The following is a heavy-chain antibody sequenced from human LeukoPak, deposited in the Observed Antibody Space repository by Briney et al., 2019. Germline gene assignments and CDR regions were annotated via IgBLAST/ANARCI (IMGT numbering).Heavy chain of an antibody. D-gene: IGHD1-26*01. CDR2: ISYDGSNK. J-gene: IGHJ4*02. V-gene: IGHV3-30*18. Sequence: GGSLRLSCEASGFTFDNYVMHWVRQAPGKGLEWVAVISYDGSNKYYADSVKGRFTISRDNSKNTLYLQMNSLRAEDTAVYYCAKAGMVGANHFDYWGQGTLVTVSS. CDR3: AKAGMVGANHFDY. CDR1: GFTFDNYV.